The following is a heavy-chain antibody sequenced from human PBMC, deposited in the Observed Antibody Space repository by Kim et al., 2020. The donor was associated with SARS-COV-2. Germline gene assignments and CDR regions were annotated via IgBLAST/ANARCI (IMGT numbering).Heavy chain of an antibody. CDR3: AKCPYGSDPFDY. V-gene: IGHV4-4*07. D-gene: IGHD6-19*01. J-gene: IGHJ4*01. Sequence: TDYNPSLKNRVTVSVDTSKNQFSLRLSSVTAADTAVYFCAKCPYGSDPFDYWGQGTLVTVSS. CDR2: T.